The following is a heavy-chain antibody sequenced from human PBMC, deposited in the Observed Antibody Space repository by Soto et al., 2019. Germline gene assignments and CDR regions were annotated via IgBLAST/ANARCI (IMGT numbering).Heavy chain of an antibody. V-gene: IGHV4-59*12. CDR3: VRVGVGIGNHFDS. CDR1: NCSISGFY. J-gene: IGHJ4*02. Sequence: AETLSLTCSVSNCSISGFYGTWIRQPPGKILEWIGYIHYSGRTDYNPSLTSRATMSVDTSKNQFSLNLKSITAADTAVYYCVRVGVGIGNHFDSWGRGTLVNVSS. CDR2: IHYSGRT. D-gene: IGHD1-26*01.